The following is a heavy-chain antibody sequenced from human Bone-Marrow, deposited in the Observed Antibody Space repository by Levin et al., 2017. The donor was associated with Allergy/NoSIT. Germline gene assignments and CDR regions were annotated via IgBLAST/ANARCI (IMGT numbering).Heavy chain of an antibody. V-gene: IGHV3-23*01. D-gene: IGHD6-13*01. CDR3: ASQPDSSSWLYFEC. CDR2: ISYSGDST. J-gene: IGHJ4*02. Sequence: GGSLRLSCAASGFTFSSYAMSWVRQAPGKGLEWVSAISYSGDSTYYADSVKGRFTISRDNSKNTLYLQMNSLRAEDTAVYYCASQPDSSSWLYFECWGQGTLVTVSS. CDR1: GFTFSSYA.